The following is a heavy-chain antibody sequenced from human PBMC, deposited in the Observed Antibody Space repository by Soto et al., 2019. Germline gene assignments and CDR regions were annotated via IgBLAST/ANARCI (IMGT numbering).Heavy chain of an antibody. CDR1: GGSISSGGYY. V-gene: IGHV4-31*03. D-gene: IGHD6-6*01. CDR2: IYYSGST. CDR3: ARYSSSVFDY. Sequence: PSETLSLTCTVSGGSISSGGYYWSWIRQHPGKGLEWIGYIYYSGSTYYNPSLKSRVTISVDTSKNQFSLKLSSVTAADTAVYYCARYSSSVFDYWGQGTLVTVSS. J-gene: IGHJ4*02.